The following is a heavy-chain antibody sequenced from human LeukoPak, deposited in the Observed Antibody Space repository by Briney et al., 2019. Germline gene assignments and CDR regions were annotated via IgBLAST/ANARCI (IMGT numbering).Heavy chain of an antibody. V-gene: IGHV3-11*05. Sequence: GGSLRLSCAASGFTFSDYYMSWIRQAPGKGLEWVSYISSSSSYTNYADSVRGRFTISRDNAKNSLYLQMNSLRAEDTAVYYCARDTGIAVAGDAFDIWGQGTMVTVSS. CDR1: GFTFSDYY. D-gene: IGHD6-19*01. J-gene: IGHJ3*02. CDR3: ARDTGIAVAGDAFDI. CDR2: ISSSSSYT.